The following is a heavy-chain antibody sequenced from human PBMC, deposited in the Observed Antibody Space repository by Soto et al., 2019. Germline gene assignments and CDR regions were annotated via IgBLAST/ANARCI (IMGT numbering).Heavy chain of an antibody. V-gene: IGHV1-18*01. CDR2: ISAYNGNT. D-gene: IGHD3-10*01. J-gene: IGHJ5*02. CDR3: ARDYYGSGRLNAHNWFDP. CDR1: GYTFTSYG. Sequence: ASVKVSCKASGYTFTSYGISWVRQAPGQGLEWMGWISAYNGNTNYAQKLQGRVTMTTDTSTSTAYMEVRSLRSDDTAVYYCARDYYGSGRLNAHNWFDPWGQGTLVTVSS.